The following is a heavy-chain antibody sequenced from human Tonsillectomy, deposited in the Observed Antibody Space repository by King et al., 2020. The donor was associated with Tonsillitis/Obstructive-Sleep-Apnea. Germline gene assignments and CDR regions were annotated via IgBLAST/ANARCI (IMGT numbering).Heavy chain of an antibody. V-gene: IGHV4-31*03. CDR2: IYYSGSP. J-gene: IGHJ6*02. CDR1: GGSINSGGYY. CDR3: ARGGYYDFYGLDV. D-gene: IGHD3-3*01. Sequence: VQLQESGPGLVKPSQTLFLTCTVSGGSINSGGYYWSWIRQLPGKGLEWIGYIYYSGSPYFNPSLKSRVTISVDTSKNQFSLKLSSVTAADTAVYYCARGGYYDFYGLDVWGQGTTVTVSS.